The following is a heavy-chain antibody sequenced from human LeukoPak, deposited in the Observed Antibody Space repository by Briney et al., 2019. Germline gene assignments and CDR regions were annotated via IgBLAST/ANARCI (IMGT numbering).Heavy chain of an antibody. D-gene: IGHD3-9*01. V-gene: IGHV3-23*01. J-gene: IGHJ4*02. CDR3: ARGLFPAYYDILTGYYAPYYFDY. CDR1: GFTFSSYA. Sequence: GGSLRLSCAASGFTFSSYAMSWVRQAPGKGLEWVSAISGSGGSTYYADSVKGRFTISRDNAKNSLYLQMNSLRAEDTAVYYCARGLFPAYYDILTGYYAPYYFDYWGQGTLVTVSS. CDR2: ISGSGGST.